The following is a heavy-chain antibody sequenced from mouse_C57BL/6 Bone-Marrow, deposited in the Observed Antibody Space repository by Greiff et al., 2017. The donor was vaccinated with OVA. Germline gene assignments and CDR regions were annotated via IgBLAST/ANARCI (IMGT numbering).Heavy chain of an antibody. V-gene: IGHV1-15*01. CDR2: IDPETGGT. CDR1: GYTFTSYW. Sequence: QVQLQQPGAELVMPGASVKLSCKASGYTFTSYWMHWVKQTPVHGLEWIGAIDPETGGTAYNQKFKGKAILTADKSSSTAYMELRSLTSEDSAVYYCTRGYSNYDAMDYWGQGTSVTVSS. D-gene: IGHD2-5*01. J-gene: IGHJ4*01. CDR3: TRGYSNYDAMDY.